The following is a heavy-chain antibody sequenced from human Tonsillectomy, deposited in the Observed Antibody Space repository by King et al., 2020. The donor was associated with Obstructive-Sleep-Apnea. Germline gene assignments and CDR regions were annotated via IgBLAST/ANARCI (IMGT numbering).Heavy chain of an antibody. CDR3: ARHNPYYYGSGSYYNENWYFDL. CDR1: GGSISSSSHH. D-gene: IGHD3-10*01. J-gene: IGHJ2*01. Sequence: QLQESGPGLVKPSETLSLTCTVSGGSISSSSHHWGWIRQPPGKGLEWIGSIYYSGSTYYNPSLKSRVTISVDTSKNQFSLKLRSVTAADTAVYYCARHNPYYYGSGSYYNENWYFDLWGRGTLVTVSS. CDR2: IYYSGST. V-gene: IGHV4-39*01.